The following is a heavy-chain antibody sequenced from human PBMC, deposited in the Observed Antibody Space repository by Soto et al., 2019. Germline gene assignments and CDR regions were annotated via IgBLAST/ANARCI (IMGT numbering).Heavy chain of an antibody. D-gene: IGHD2-8*01. CDR2: IYTSGST. CDR3: ARAGLYCTNGVCAYGMDV. V-gene: IGHV4-4*07. Sequence: SETLSLTCTVSGGSISSYYWSWIRQPAGKGLEWIGRIYTSGSTNYNPSLKSRVTMSVDTSKNQFSLKLSSVTAADTAVYYCARAGLYCTNGVCAYGMDVWGQGTTVTVSS. J-gene: IGHJ6*02. CDR1: GGSISSYY.